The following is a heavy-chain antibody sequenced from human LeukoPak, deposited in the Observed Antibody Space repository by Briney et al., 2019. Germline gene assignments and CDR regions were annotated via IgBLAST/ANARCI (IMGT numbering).Heavy chain of an antibody. D-gene: IGHD3-10*01. CDR3: AKIWNPITMVRGVIDY. CDR2: ISGSGGST. J-gene: IGHJ4*02. V-gene: IGHV3-23*01. CDR1: GFTFSSYG. Sequence: PGGTLRLSCAASGFTFSSYGMSWVRQAPGKGLEWVSAISGSGGSTYYADSVKGRFTISRDNFKNTLHLQMNSLRAEDTAVYYCAKIWNPITMVRGVIDYWGQGTLVTVSS.